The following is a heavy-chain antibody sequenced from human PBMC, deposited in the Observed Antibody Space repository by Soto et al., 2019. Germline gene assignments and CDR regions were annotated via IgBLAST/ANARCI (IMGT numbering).Heavy chain of an antibody. V-gene: IGHV4-59*01. J-gene: IGHJ4*02. CDR3: ARYRREEVAGYTLDN. CDR2: VYNSGST. Sequence: GKGLEWIGYVYNSGSTNYNPSLKSRVTISEDTSKSQFSLKVNSMTAADTAVYYCARYRREEVAGYTLDNWGQGILVTVSS. D-gene: IGHD2-15*01.